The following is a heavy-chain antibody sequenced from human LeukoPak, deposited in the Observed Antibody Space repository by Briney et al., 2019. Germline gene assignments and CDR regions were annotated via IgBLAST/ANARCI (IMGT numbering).Heavy chain of an antibody. D-gene: IGHD3-10*01. CDR1: GGSINSGGYY. CDR2: IYYSGST. Sequence: SQTLSLTCTVSGGSINSGGYYWTWIRHLPGEGLEWIGYIYYSGSTHYNPSLKSRDTISLDTSKTQFSLNLTSVTAADTAVYYCARGGYYGSGSYRFAVWGQGSPVTVSS. J-gene: IGHJ4*02. V-gene: IGHV4-31*03. CDR3: ARGGYYGSGSYRFAV.